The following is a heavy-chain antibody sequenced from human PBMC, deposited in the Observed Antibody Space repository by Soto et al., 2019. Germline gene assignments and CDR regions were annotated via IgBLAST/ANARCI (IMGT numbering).Heavy chain of an antibody. CDR1: GFTFSSYS. D-gene: IGHD2-15*01. V-gene: IGHV3-48*01. Sequence: PGGSLRLSCAASGFTFSSYSMNWVRQAPGKGLEWVSYISSSSTIYYADSVKGRFTISRDNAKNSLYLQMMNLRADDTAIYYCATDTGDIEVVPATTWGQGTLVTVSS. J-gene: IGHJ4*02. CDR3: ATDTGDIEVVPATT. CDR2: ISSSSTI.